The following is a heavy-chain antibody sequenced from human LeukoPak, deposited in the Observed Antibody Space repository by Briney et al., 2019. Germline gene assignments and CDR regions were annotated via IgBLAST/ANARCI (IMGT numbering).Heavy chain of an antibody. J-gene: IGHJ6*04. Sequence: GGSLRLSCAASGFTFSSYSMNWVRQAPGKGLEWVLSISSSSSYIYYADSVKGRFTISRDNAKNSLYLQMNSLRAEDTAVYYCARDKYYGSGSYSYYYYGMDVWGKGTTVTVSS. CDR1: GFTFSSYS. CDR3: ARDKYYGSGSYSYYYYGMDV. D-gene: IGHD3-10*01. V-gene: IGHV3-21*01. CDR2: ISSSSSYI.